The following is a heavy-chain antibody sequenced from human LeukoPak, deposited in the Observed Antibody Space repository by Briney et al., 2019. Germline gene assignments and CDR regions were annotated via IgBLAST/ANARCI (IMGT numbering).Heavy chain of an antibody. CDR1: GYTFTGYY. V-gene: IGHV1-2*02. CDR3: AREGLAVAGDPFDY. J-gene: IGHJ4*02. Sequence: ASVKVSCKASGYTFTGYYMHWVRQAPGQGLEWMGWINPNSGGTSYAQKFQGRVTMTRDTSISTAYMELSRLRSDDTAVYYCAREGLAVAGDPFDYWGQRTLVTVSS. CDR2: INPNSGGT. D-gene: IGHD6-19*01.